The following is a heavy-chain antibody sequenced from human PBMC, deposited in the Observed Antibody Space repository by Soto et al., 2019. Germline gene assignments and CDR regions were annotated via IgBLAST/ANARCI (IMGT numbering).Heavy chain of an antibody. CDR3: ASKIVTPGYHYYDY. Sequence: SCAASGFSFSSCEMSWVRQAPGKGLEWVSYISGSGTSTQYSDSVKGRFTISRDNAKNSLHLQMNSLGAEDTAVYYCASKIVTPGYHYYDYWGQGTLVTVSS. V-gene: IGHV3-48*03. D-gene: IGHD3-9*01. J-gene: IGHJ4*02. CDR2: ISGSGTST. CDR1: GFSFSSCE.